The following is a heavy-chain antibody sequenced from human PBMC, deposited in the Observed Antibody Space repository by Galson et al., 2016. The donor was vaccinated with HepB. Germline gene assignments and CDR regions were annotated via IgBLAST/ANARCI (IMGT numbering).Heavy chain of an antibody. V-gene: IGHV1-69*01. J-gene: IGHJ4*02. CDR1: GGTFSSFV. Sequence: SGGTFSSFVINWVRQAPGQGLEWMGGIIPIFGTANYAQKFQGRVTVTADESSSTAYMELSSLRSEDTALYYCARASYYYGSGIEYWGQGTLVTVSS. CDR3: ARASYYYGSGIEY. D-gene: IGHD3-10*01. CDR2: IIPIFGTA.